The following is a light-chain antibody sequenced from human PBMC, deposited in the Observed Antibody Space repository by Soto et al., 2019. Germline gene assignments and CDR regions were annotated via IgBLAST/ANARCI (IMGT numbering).Light chain of an antibody. CDR3: QHYDNSLLT. J-gene: IGKJ3*01. CDR1: QSVSNNY. V-gene: IGKV3-20*01. CDR2: ATS. Sequence: EIVLTQSPGTLSLISTLSLSPGERATLSCRASQSVSNNYLAWYQQKPGQAPRLLIYATSSRAAGIPDRFIGSGSGTDFTLSISRLEPADFAVYYCQHYDNSLLTFGPGTKVDIK.